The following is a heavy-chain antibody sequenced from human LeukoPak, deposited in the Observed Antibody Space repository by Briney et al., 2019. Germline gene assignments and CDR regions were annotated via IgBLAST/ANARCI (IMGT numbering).Heavy chain of an antibody. CDR2: MYYGGNI. V-gene: IGHV4-59*01. CDR1: GGSFNGYY. D-gene: IGHD3-22*01. CDR3: ARGRPSGYYPYFDY. J-gene: IGHJ4*02. Sequence: SETLSLTCTVSGGSFNGYYWNWIRQPPGKGLEWIGYMYYGGNINYNPSFKSRVTISIDTSKNQFSLNMSSVTAADTAVYYCARGRPSGYYPYFDYWGQETLVTVSS.